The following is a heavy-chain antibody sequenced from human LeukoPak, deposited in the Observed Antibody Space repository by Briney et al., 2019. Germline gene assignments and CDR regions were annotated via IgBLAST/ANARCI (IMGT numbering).Heavy chain of an antibody. D-gene: IGHD3-9*01. V-gene: IGHV1-18*01. J-gene: IGHJ4*02. CDR3: ARVDLLTGYYFFDY. CDR1: GYTFSNYG. CDR2: IRGDNGNT. Sequence: ASVKVSCKASGYTFSNYGISWVRQAPGQGLEWVGWIRGDNGNTNYAQKLQGRDTMTTDTSTSTAYMELRSLGSDETAVYYCARVDLLTGYYFFDYWGQGTLVTVSS.